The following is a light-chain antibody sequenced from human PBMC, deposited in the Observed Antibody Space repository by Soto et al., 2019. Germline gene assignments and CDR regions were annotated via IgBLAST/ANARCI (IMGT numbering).Light chain of an antibody. CDR3: SSYAGSNLEV. CDR1: SSDVGCYNY. V-gene: IGLV2-8*01. Sequence: QSALTQPPSASGSPGPSVTISCTGTSSDVGCYNYVSWYQQHPGKAPKLMIYEVSKRPSGVPDRFSGSKSGNTASLTVSGLQAEDEADYYCSSYAGSNLEVFCGGTKLTVL. CDR2: EVS. J-gene: IGLJ2*01.